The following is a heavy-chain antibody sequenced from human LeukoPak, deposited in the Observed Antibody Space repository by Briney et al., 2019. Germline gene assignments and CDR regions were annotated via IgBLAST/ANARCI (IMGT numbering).Heavy chain of an antibody. D-gene: IGHD3-3*01. CDR2: IIPIFGTA. CDR1: GGTFSSYA. V-gene: IGHV1-69*05. CDR3: ARGRFLEWLLSYDAFDI. Sequence: ASVTVSCKASGGTFSSYAISWVRQAPGQGLEWMGGIIPIFGTANYAQKFQGRVTITTDESTSTAYMELSSLRSEDTAVHYCARGRFLEWLLSYDAFDIWGQGTMVTVSS. J-gene: IGHJ3*02.